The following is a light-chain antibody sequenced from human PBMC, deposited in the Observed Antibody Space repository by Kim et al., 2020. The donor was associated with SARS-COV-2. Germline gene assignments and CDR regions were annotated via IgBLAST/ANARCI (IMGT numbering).Light chain of an antibody. J-gene: IGLJ2*01. Sequence: SSELTQDPAVSVALGQTVRITCQGDSLRSYYATWYQQKPGQAPILVIYGKNNRHSGTPDRFPGSSSGNTASLTITGTQAGDEADYYCNSRDSNDNVVFGG. CDR3: NSRDSNDNVV. CDR1: SLRSYY. V-gene: IGLV3-19*01. CDR2: GKN.